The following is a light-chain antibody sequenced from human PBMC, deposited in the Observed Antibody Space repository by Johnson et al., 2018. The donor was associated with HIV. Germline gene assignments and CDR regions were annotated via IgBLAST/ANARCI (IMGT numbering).Light chain of an antibody. CDR3: GTWGSGLSAGHV. CDR1: SSNIGNNY. V-gene: IGLV1-51*01. Sequence: QSVLTQPPSVSAAPGQKVTISCSGSSSNIGNNYVSWYQQLPGTAPKVLIYDNNKRPSGIPDRISGSKSGTSATLGISGLQTGDEADYYCGTWGSGLSAGHVVGTGTKVTVL. CDR2: DNN. J-gene: IGLJ1*01.